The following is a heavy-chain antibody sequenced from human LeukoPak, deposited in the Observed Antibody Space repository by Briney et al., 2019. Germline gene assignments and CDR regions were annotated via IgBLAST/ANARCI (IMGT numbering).Heavy chain of an antibody. CDR3: ARAGATSPAVAFDI. CDR2: ISAYNGDT. J-gene: IGHJ3*02. Sequence: GASVKVSCKASGYSFTGYYMHWVRQAPGQGLEWMGWISAYNGDTNYAQKLQGRVTMTSDTSTTTAYMELRSLRSDDTAVYYCARAGATSPAVAFDIWGQGTMVTVSS. D-gene: IGHD1-26*01. V-gene: IGHV1-18*04. CDR1: GYSFTGYY.